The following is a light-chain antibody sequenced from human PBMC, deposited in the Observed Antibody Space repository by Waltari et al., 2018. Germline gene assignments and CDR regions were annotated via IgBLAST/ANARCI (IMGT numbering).Light chain of an antibody. V-gene: IGLV2-23*01. CDR1: SNDIGSSTF. Sequence: QSALTQPASLSGSPGQSITISCTGTSNDIGSSTFVHWYQHPPGKAPKALLYEGTMRPSGVSNRFSGSKSVNTTSLTISGLQPEDEADYYCCSYGGRTNLIFGGGTKLTVL. CDR3: CSYGGRTNLI. CDR2: EGT. J-gene: IGLJ2*01.